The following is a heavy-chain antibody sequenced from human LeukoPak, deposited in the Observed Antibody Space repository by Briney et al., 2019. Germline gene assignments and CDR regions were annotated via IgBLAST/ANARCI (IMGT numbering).Heavy chain of an antibody. J-gene: IGHJ4*02. CDR3: ARPISSQGYFGVVID. D-gene: IGHD3-3*01. Sequence: PSETLSLTCAVSGYSLSSASYWGWIRQPPGKGLEWIGNIYHNGSPYYNPSLKSRVTISVDTSKNQFSLKLSSVTAADTAVYYCARPISSQGYFGVVIDWGQGTLVTVSS. CDR2: IYHNGSP. V-gene: IGHV4-38-2*01. CDR1: GYSLSSASY.